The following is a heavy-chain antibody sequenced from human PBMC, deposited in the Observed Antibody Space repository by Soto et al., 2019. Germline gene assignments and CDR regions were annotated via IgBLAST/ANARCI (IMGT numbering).Heavy chain of an antibody. D-gene: IGHD2-15*01. CDR1: GGSVNSTNYN. Sequence: SETLSLTCTVSGGSVNSTNYNWGWIRQPPGKGLEWIGSIYDSASTYYNPSLKSRVTISVDTSRNQFSLNLNSVTAADTAMYYCGRVVIAATPHRDVDYWGQGTLVTVSS. CDR3: GRVVIAATPHRDVDY. V-gene: IGHV4-39*01. J-gene: IGHJ4*02. CDR2: IYDSAST.